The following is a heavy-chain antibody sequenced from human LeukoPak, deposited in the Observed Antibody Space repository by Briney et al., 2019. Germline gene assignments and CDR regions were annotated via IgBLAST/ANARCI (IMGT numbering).Heavy chain of an antibody. V-gene: IGHV3-23*01. Sequence: GGSLRLSCAASGFTFSSYAMSWVRQAPGKGLEWVSAISGSGGSTYYADSVKGRFTISRDNSKNTLYLQMNSLRAEDTAAYYCAKDRATAMVNFGFDYWGQGTLVTVSS. CDR3: AKDRATAMVNFGFDY. J-gene: IGHJ4*02. D-gene: IGHD5-18*01. CDR1: GFTFSSYA. CDR2: ISGSGGST.